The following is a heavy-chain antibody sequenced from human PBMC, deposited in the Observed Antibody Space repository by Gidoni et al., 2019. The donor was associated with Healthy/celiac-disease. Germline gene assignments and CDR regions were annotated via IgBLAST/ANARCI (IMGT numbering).Heavy chain of an antibody. V-gene: IGHV3-30*18. CDR3: AKDPGYSSSWYGFWY. CDR1: GFTFSNYG. CDR2: ISYDGSKR. D-gene: IGHD6-13*01. Sequence: QVQLVESGGGVVQPGRSLRLSCAASGFTFSNYGMPWVRQAPGKGLEWVAVISYDGSKRNYADSVKGRFTISRDDSKNTLYLQMNSLGPEDTAVYYCAKDPGYSSSWYGFWYWGQGTLVTVSS. J-gene: IGHJ4*02.